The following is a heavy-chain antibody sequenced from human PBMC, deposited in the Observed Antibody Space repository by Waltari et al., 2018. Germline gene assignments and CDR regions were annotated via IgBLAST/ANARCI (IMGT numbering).Heavy chain of an antibody. V-gene: IGHV4-59*01. J-gene: IGHJ5*02. CDR3: ARGGGGDWEWFDP. CDR1: GGSLSGFY. CDR2: IYYTGST. Sequence: QVQLQESGPSLLKPSEPLALICTVSGGSLSGFYLSWVRQPPGKGLDWIGYIYYTGSTNFNPSLKSRVTMSVDTSKNQFSLKLSSVTAADTAFYYCARGGGGDWEWFDPWGQGTLVTVSS. D-gene: IGHD2-21*02.